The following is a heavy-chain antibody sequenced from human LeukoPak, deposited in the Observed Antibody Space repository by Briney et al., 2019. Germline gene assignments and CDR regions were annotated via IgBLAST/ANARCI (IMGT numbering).Heavy chain of an antibody. CDR1: GGSISSYY. Sequence: PSETLSLTCTVSGGSISSYYWSWIRQPPGKGLEWIGYIYYSGSTNYNPSLKSRVTISVDTSKNQFSLKLSSVTAADTAVYYCARGRAYDFWSGYYFDYWGQGTLSPSPQ. CDR2: IYYSGST. CDR3: ARGRAYDFWSGYYFDY. J-gene: IGHJ4*02. V-gene: IGHV4-59*01. D-gene: IGHD3-3*01.